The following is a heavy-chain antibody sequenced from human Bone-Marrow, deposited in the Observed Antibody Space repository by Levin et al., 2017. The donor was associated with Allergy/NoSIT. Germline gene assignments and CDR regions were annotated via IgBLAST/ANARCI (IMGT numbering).Heavy chain of an antibody. CDR1: GFTVSSNY. D-gene: IGHD4-17*01. CDR3: ARGRYGDFDR. V-gene: IGHV3-53*01. J-gene: IGHJ4*02. CDR2: LYAGGAA. Sequence: GGSLRLSCAASGFTVSSNYMTWVRQAPGKGLEWVSILYAGGAAHYADSVKGRFTIFKDDSKDTLYLQMNNLRADDTAVYYCARGRYGDFDRWGQGTLVTVSS.